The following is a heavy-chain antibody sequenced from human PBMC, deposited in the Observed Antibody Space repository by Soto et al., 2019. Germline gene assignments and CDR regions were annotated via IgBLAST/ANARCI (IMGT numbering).Heavy chain of an antibody. J-gene: IGHJ4*02. CDR1: GYSFAGYW. Sequence: GASLKISCQGSGYSFAGYWITWVRQKPGKGLEWMGRIDPSDSQTYYSPSFRGHVTISVTKSITTVFLQWSSLRASDTAMYYCARQIYDSDTGPNFQYYFDSWGQGTPVTVSS. CDR2: IDPSDSQT. CDR3: ARQIYDSDTGPNFQYYFDS. V-gene: IGHV5-10-1*01. D-gene: IGHD3-22*01.